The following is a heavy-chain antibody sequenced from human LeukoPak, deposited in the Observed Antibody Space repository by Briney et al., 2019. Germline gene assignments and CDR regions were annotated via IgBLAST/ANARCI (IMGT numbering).Heavy chain of an antibody. CDR3: ARTMAF. V-gene: IGHV3-48*03. CDR2: ISESGTTT. J-gene: IGHJ4*02. D-gene: IGHD5-24*01. CDR1: GFTFSSHE. Sequence: GGSLRLSCAASGFTFSSHEMIWVRQAPGKGLEWVAFISESGTTTRYADSVKGRFTVSRDNAKNSLYLQMSSLRAEDTAVYYCARTMAFWGQGTLVAVSS.